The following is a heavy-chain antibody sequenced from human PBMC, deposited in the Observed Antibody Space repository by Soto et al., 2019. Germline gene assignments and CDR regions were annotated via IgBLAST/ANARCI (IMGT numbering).Heavy chain of an antibody. Sequence: SETLSLTCAVSGTSISSTYWWTWVRQPPGKGLEWIGEIYHSGSTKYNPSLKSRITISVDKSNNQFSLELRAVTAADTAVYYCATLPPRIVVVKTEIPIWGQGILVTVSS. D-gene: IGHD2-15*01. CDR2: IYHSGST. CDR3: ATLPPRIVVVKTEIPI. CDR1: GTSISSTYW. J-gene: IGHJ4*02. V-gene: IGHV4-4*02.